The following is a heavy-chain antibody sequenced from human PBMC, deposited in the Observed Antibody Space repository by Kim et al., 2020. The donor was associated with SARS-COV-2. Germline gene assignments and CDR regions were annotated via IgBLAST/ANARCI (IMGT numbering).Heavy chain of an antibody. V-gene: IGHV4-34*01. D-gene: IGHD1-1*01. J-gene: IGHJ5*02. CDR3: ARVKRKEVYNWFDP. CDR1: GGSFSGYY. CDR2: INHSGST. Sequence: SETLSLTCAVYGGSFSGYYWSWIRQPPGKGLEWIGEINHSGSTNYNPSLKSRVTISVDTSKNQFSLKLSSVTAADTAVYYCARVKRKEVYNWFDPWGQGTLVTVSS.